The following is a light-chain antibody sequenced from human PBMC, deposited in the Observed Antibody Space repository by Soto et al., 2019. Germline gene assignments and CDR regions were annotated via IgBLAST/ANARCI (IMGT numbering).Light chain of an antibody. Sequence: DIPMTQSPSSLSASVGDRVTITCRASQSISTYLIWYQLKPGKAPNLLIYAASSLQSGVPSRFSGSGSGTDFTLTISSLQLEDFATYYCHQSYSIPWTFGQGTRLEV. CDR3: HQSYSIPWT. CDR1: QSISTY. J-gene: IGKJ1*01. V-gene: IGKV1-39*01. CDR2: AAS.